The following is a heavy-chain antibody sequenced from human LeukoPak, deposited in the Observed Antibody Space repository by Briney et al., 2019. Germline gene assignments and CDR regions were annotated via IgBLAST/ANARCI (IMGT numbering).Heavy chain of an antibody. Sequence: SETLSLTCAVYGGSFSGYYWSWIRQPPGKGLEWIGEINHSGSTNYNPSLKSRVTISVDTSKNQFSLKLSSVTAADTAVYYCASVYDSSGYYPFRGQGTLVTVSS. J-gene: IGHJ4*02. CDR2: INHSGST. CDR1: GGSFSGYY. D-gene: IGHD3-22*01. V-gene: IGHV4-34*01. CDR3: ASVYDSSGYYPF.